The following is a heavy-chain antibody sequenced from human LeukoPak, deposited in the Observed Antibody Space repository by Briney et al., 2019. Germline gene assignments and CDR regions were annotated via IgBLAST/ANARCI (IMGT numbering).Heavy chain of an antibody. V-gene: IGHV1-2*02. D-gene: IGHD5-18*01. CDR3: ASPRAGTWIQLFNY. CDR2: INPNSGGT. Sequence: ASVTVSSTASGYTFTAYYMHWVRQAPGQRLEWRGWINPNSGGTNYAQKFQGRVTMTRDRSISTAYMELSRLRSDDTAVYYCASPRAGTWIQLFNYWGEGALVTVSS. J-gene: IGHJ4*02. CDR1: GYTFTAYY.